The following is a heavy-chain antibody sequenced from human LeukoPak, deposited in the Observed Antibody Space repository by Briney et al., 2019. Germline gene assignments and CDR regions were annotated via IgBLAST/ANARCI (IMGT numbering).Heavy chain of an antibody. J-gene: IGHJ4*02. CDR3: AREQLVFDY. V-gene: IGHV3-48*02. Sequence: GGSLRLSCAASGFMFTSYSMNWVRQAPGKGLEWVAYISSPSTNIYYVDSVKGRFTISRDNAKNSLYLQMNSLRDDDTAVYYCAREQLVFDYWGQGTLVTVSS. CDR1: GFMFTSYS. CDR2: ISSPSTNI. D-gene: IGHD6-6*01.